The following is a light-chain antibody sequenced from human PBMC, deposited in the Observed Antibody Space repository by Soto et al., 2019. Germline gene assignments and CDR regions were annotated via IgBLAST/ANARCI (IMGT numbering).Light chain of an antibody. Sequence: QSALTQPASVSGSPGQSITISCTGTSSDVGGYNYVSWYQQHPGKAPKLMIYEVSNRPSGVSNRFSGSKSGNTASLTIAGLQAEDEADYYCCSYTSSSTLVFGGGTKHTVL. CDR2: EVS. CDR3: CSYTSSSTLV. V-gene: IGLV2-14*01. CDR1: SSDVGGYNY. J-gene: IGLJ3*02.